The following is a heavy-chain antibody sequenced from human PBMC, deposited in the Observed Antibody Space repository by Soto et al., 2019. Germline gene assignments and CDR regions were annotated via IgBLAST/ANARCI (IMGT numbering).Heavy chain of an antibody. Sequence: QITLMESGPTLVKPTETLTLTCTFSGFSLTTRGVGVGWIRQPPGKALEGLAVIYWDDDKRYSPSLKTRLVITKDTPKSQVVLTITHIDSVDTATYFCAHIVITFGGVVADDAFDVWGQGTMVTVSS. CDR2: IYWDDDK. D-gene: IGHD3-16*02. V-gene: IGHV2-5*02. J-gene: IGHJ3*01. CDR1: GFSLTTRGVG. CDR3: AHIVITFGGVVADDAFDV.